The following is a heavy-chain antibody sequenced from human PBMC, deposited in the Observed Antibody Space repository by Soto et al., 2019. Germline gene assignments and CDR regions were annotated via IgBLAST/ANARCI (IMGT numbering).Heavy chain of an antibody. V-gene: IGHV1-2*02. CDR3: AREAAGGSYSWAKYYYYGMDV. D-gene: IGHD1-26*01. CDR2: INPNSGGT. J-gene: IGHJ6*02. Sequence: QVPLVQSGAEVKKPGASVKVSCKASGYTFTGYYMHWVRQAPGQGLEWMGWINPNSGGTNYAQKFQGRVTMTRDTSISTAFMELSRLRSDDTAVYYCAREAAGGSYSWAKYYYYGMDVWGQGTTVTVSS. CDR1: GYTFTGYY.